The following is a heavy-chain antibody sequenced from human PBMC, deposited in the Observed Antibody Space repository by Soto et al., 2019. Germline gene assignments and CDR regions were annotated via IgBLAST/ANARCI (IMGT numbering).Heavy chain of an antibody. V-gene: IGHV3-15*07. J-gene: IGHJ6*02. CDR2: IKSKTDGGTT. CDR3: SRSPRGRDYYFYGLDV. CDR1: GFTFSNAW. D-gene: IGHD3-10*01. Sequence: PGGSLRLSCAVSGFTFSNAWMHWVRQAPGKGLEWVGRIKSKTDGGTTDYAAPVKGRFTISRDDSKNRLFLQMNSLKSEDTGVYYCSRSPRGRDYYFYGLDVWGQGTTVTVSS.